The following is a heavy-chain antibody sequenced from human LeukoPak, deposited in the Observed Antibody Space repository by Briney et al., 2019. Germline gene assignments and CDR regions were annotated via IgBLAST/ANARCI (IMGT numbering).Heavy chain of an antibody. V-gene: IGHV3-7*01. J-gene: IGHJ4*02. CDR3: ATYSGSYLAYYFDY. D-gene: IGHD1-26*01. Sequence: PGGSLRLSCAGSGFTFSSYWMSWVRQAPGKGLEGVANINQDGSEKYYVDSVKGRFTISRDNAKNSLYLQMNSLRAEDTAVYYCATYSGSYLAYYFDYWGQGTLVTVSS. CDR2: INQDGSEK. CDR1: GFTFSSYW.